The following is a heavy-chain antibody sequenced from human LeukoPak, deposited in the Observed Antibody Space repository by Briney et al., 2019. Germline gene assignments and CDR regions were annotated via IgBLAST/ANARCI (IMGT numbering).Heavy chain of an antibody. CDR2: IYSGGNT. CDR3: ARGTVTAPDY. D-gene: IGHD2-21*02. CDR1: GFTFSSYA. Sequence: PGGSLRLSCAASGFTFSSYAMSWVRQAPGKGLEWVSIIYSGGNTYYADSMKGRFTLSRDNSKNTLYLQMNRLRPEDTAVYYCARGTVTAPDYWGQGTLVTVSS. J-gene: IGHJ4*02. V-gene: IGHV3-53*01.